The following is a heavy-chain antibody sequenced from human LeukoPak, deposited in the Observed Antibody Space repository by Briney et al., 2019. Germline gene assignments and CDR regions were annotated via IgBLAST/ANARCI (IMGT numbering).Heavy chain of an antibody. D-gene: IGHD1-7*01. CDR1: GLTFRNYG. J-gene: IGHJ4*02. V-gene: IGHV3-33*01. CDR3: ATHNGNYRAHAY. Sequence: GGSLRLSCAASGLTFRNYGMHWVRQAPGKGLEWVAVIWYDGSNKYYRDSVKGRFTISRDNSKNTLFLQMDGLRAEDTAVYYCATHNGNYRAHAYWGQGTLVTVSS. CDR2: IWYDGSNK.